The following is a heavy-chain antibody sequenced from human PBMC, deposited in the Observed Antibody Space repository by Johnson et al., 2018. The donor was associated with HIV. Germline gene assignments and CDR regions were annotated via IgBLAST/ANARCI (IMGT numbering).Heavy chain of an antibody. Sequence: QVQLVESGGGLVKPGGSLRLSCAASGFTFSDYYMSWIRQAPGTGLEWVSYISSSGSTIYYADSLQGRLTISRDNAKNSLYLQMNSLRAEDTAVYYCASFSRPRAYDYALGSDAFDMWGQGTMVTVSS. J-gene: IGHJ3*02. CDR2: ISSSGSTI. V-gene: IGHV3-11*04. CDR3: ASFSRPRAYDYALGSDAFDM. CDR1: GFTFSDYY. D-gene: IGHD3-16*01.